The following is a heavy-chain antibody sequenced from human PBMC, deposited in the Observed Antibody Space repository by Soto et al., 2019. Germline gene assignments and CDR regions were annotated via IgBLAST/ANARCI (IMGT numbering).Heavy chain of an antibody. Sequence: QVQLVESGGGLVKPGGSLRLSCAASGFSFSGSYMSWIRQAPGKGLEGVSYIRSGGSNEYYAASVRGRFAISRDDAKNSLYLKLNSLRADDPAVYYCARGPLGAFDIWGQGKMVTVSS. CDR1: GFSFSGSY. CDR3: ARGPLGAFDI. V-gene: IGHV3-11*01. J-gene: IGHJ3*02. CDR2: IRSGGSNE.